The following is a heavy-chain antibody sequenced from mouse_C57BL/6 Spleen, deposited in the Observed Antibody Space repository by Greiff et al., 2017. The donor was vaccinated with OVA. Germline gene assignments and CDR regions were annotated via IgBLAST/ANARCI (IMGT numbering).Heavy chain of an antibody. Sequence: EVMLVESGEGLVKPGGSLKLSCAASGFTFSSYAMSWVRQTPEKRLEWVAYISSGGDYIYYADTVKGRFTISRDNARNTLYLQMSRLKSEDTAMYYCTRDPPYYYGSSDVGYYAMDYWGQGTSVTVSS. V-gene: IGHV5-9-1*02. J-gene: IGHJ4*01. CDR1: GFTFSSYA. D-gene: IGHD1-1*01. CDR3: TRDPPYYYGSSDVGYYAMDY. CDR2: ISSGGDYI.